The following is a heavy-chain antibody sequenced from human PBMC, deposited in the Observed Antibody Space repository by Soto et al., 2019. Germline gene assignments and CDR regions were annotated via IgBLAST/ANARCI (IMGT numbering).Heavy chain of an antibody. CDR2: ISSNGGST. J-gene: IGHJ4*02. CDR1: GFTFSSYA. CDR3: VKEQHSSSWYRYFDY. D-gene: IGHD6-13*01. V-gene: IGHV3-64D*06. Sequence: HPGGSLRLSCSASGFTFSSYAMHWVRQAPGKGLEYVSAISSNGGSTYYADSVKGRFTISRDNSKNTLYLQMSSLRAEDTAVYYCVKEQHSSSWYRYFDYWGQGTLVTVSS.